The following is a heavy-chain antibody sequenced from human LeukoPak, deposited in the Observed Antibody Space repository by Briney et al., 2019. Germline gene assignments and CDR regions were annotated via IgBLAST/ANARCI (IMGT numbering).Heavy chain of an antibody. CDR1: GFTFSSYS. Sequence: SGGSLRLSCAASGFTFSSYSMNWVRQAPGKGLEWVSSISSSSSYIYYADSVKGRFTIFRDNAKNSLYLQMNSLRAEDTAVYYCARESWNPFWQQLGGYYYGMDVWGQGTTVTVSS. V-gene: IGHV3-21*01. CDR2: ISSSSSYI. CDR3: ARESWNPFWQQLGGYYYGMDV. J-gene: IGHJ6*02. D-gene: IGHD6-13*01.